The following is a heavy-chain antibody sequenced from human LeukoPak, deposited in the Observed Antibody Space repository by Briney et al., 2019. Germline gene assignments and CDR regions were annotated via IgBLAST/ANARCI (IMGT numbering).Heavy chain of an antibody. V-gene: IGHV1-18*01. J-gene: IGHJ6*02. CDR3: ARTNSGYDSNGMDV. CDR2: ISAYNGNT. D-gene: IGHD5-12*01. CDR1: GYTFTSYG. Sequence: ASVKVSCKASGYTFTSYGISWVRQAPGQGLEWMGWISAYNGNTNYAQKLQGRVTMTTDTSTSTAYMELRSLRSDDTAVCYCARTNSGYDSNGMDVWGQGTTVTVSS.